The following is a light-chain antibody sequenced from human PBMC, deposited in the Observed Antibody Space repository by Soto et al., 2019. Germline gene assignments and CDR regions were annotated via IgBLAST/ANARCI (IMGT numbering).Light chain of an antibody. CDR3: SSYTSSSTYV. V-gene: IGLV2-14*01. CDR1: SSDVGGYNY. Sequence: QSVLTQTASVSGSPGQSITISCTGTSSDVGGYNYVSWYQQYPGKAPKLMIYDVSNRPSGVSNRFSGSKSGNTASLTISGLQGEDEAGYYCSSYTSSSTYVFGTGTKVTVL. J-gene: IGLJ1*01. CDR2: DVS.